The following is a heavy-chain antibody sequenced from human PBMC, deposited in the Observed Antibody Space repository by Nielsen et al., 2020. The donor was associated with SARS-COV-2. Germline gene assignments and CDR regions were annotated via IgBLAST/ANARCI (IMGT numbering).Heavy chain of an antibody. D-gene: IGHD2-21*01. V-gene: IGHV1-3*01. Sequence: WVRQAPGQRLEWMGWINAGNGNTKYSQKFQGRVTITRDTSASTAYMELSSLRSEDTAVYYCARGLNWFDPWGQGTLVTVSS. J-gene: IGHJ5*02. CDR3: ARGLNWFDP. CDR2: INAGNGNT.